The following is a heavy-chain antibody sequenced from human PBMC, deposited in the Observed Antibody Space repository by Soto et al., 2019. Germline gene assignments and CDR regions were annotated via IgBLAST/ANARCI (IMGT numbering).Heavy chain of an antibody. V-gene: IGHV4-30-4*01. CDR3: ARDIGTGRRPYYFDY. CDR1: GGSISSRDYY. J-gene: IGHJ4*02. CDR2: IYYSGST. D-gene: IGHD3-16*02. Sequence: SETLSLTCTVSGGSISSRDYYWSWIRQPPGKGLEWIGYIYYSGSTYYNPSLKSRVTISVDTSKNQFSLKLSSVTAADTAVYYCARDIGTGRRPYYFDYWGQGTLVTVSS.